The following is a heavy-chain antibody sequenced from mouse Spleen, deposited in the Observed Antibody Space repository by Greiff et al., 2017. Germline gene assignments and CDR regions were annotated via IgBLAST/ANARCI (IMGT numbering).Heavy chain of an antibody. CDR2: INPYNGDT. V-gene: IGHV1-37*01. Sequence: EVKLMESGPELVKPGASVKISCKASGYSFSGFFMNWVKQSHGKSLEWIGRINPYNGDTFYNQKFKGKATLTVDKSSSTAHMELLSLTSEDFAVYYCAREDYYGSRYSYTMDYWGQGTSVTVSS. J-gene: IGHJ4*01. CDR3: AREDYYGSRYSYTMDY. D-gene: IGHD1-1*01. CDR1: GYSFSGFF.